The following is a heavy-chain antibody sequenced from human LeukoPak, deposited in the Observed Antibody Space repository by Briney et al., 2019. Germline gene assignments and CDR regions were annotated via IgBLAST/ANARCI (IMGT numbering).Heavy chain of an antibody. CDR2: ISYDGSNK. CDR1: GFTFSSYA. Sequence: PGGSLRLSCAASGFTFSSYAMHWVRQAPGKGLEWVAVISYDGSNKYYADSVKGRFTISRDNSKNTLYLQMNSLRAEDTAVYYCAKLVVTASYGMDVWGQGTTVTVSS. V-gene: IGHV3-30-3*01. D-gene: IGHD2-21*02. J-gene: IGHJ6*02. CDR3: AKLVVTASYGMDV.